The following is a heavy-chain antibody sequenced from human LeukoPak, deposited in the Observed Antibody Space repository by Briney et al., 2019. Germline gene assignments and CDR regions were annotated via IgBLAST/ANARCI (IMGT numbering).Heavy chain of an antibody. D-gene: IGHD1-26*01. CDR1: GFTFSSYE. CDR3: ARVGYSGYLDY. CDR2: ISSSGSTI. J-gene: IGHJ4*02. V-gene: IGHV3-48*03. Sequence: GGSLRLSCAASGFTFSSYEMNWVRQAPGKGLEWVSYISSSGSTIYYADSVKGRFTISRDNAKNSLYPQMNSLRAEDTALYYCARVGYSGYLDYWGQGTLVTVSS.